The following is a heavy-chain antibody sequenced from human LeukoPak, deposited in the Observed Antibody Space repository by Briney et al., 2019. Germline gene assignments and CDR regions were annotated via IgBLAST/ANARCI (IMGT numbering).Heavy chain of an antibody. CDR2: INPSGGST. V-gene: IGHV1-46*01. CDR3: ARTIVVPAAISTYYFYGMDV. D-gene: IGHD2-2*02. CDR1: GYTFTSYY. J-gene: IGHJ6*02. Sequence: ASVKVSSKASGYTFTSYYMHWVRQAPGQGLEWMAVINPSGGSTSYAQKFQGRVTMTRDTSTSTVYMELSSLRSEDTAVYYCARTIVVPAAISTYYFYGMDVWGQGTTVSVPS.